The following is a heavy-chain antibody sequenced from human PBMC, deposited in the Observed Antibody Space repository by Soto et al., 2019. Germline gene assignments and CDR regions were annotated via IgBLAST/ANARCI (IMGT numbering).Heavy chain of an antibody. CDR3: ARDGRGLNPRFDP. CDR1: GGSFSGYY. V-gene: IGHV4-34*01. D-gene: IGHD3-16*01. CDR2: INHSGST. J-gene: IGHJ5*02. Sequence: SEILSLTCAVYGGSFSGYYWSWIRQPPGKGLEWIGEINHSGSTNYNPSLKSRVTISVDTSKNQFSLKLSSVTAADTAVYYCARDGRGLNPRFDPWGQGTLVTV.